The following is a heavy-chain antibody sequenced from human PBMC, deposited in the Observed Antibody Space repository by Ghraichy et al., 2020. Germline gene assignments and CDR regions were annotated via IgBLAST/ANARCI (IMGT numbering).Heavy chain of an antibody. J-gene: IGHJ6*02. V-gene: IGHV4-34*01. CDR2: INHSGST. D-gene: IGHD6-13*01. Sequence: SETLSLTCAVYGGSFSGYYWSWIRQPPGKGLEWIGEINHSGSTNYNPSLKSRVTISVDTSKNQFSLKLSSVTAADTAVYYCARGRAARIAAAGTHPRGMDVWGQGTTVTVSS. CDR1: GGSFSGYY. CDR3: ARGRAARIAAAGTHPRGMDV.